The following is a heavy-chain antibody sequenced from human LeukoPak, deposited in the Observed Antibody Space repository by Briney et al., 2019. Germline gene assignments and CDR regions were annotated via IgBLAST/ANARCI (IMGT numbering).Heavy chain of an antibody. D-gene: IGHD6-13*01. J-gene: IGHJ3*02. V-gene: IGHV1-69*01. CDR1: GGTFSSYA. CDR3: ARDGVAASGNDAFDI. Sequence: GSSVKVSCKASGGTFSSYAISWVRQAPGQGLEWMGGIIPIFGTANYAQKFQGRVTITADESTSTAYMELSSLRSEDTAVYYCARDGVAASGNDAFDIWGQGTMVTVSS. CDR2: IIPIFGTA.